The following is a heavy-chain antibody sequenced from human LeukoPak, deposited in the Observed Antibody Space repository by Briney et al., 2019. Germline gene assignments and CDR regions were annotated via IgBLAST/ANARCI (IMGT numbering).Heavy chain of an antibody. CDR1: GFTFSSYA. CDR3: AKVGMGSITGTGDY. D-gene: IGHD1-20*01. CDR2: ISGSGGST. J-gene: IGHJ4*02. V-gene: IGHV3-23*01. Sequence: PGGFLRLSCAASGFTFSSYAMSWVRQAPGKGLEWVSAISGSGGSTYYADSVKGRFTISRDNSKNTLYLQMNSLRAEDTAVYYCAKVGMGSITGTGDYWGQGTLVTVSS.